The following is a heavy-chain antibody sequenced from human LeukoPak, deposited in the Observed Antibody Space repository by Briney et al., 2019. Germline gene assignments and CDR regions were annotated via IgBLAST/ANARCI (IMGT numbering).Heavy chain of an antibody. CDR3: AKDAYDYVWGSYRFGTSFDY. V-gene: IGHV3-66*02. Sequence: GGSPRLSCAASGVTVSSNYMSWVRQAPGKGLEWVSVIYSGGSTYYADSLKGRFTISRDNSKNTLYLQMNSLRAVDTAVYYCAKDAYDYVWGSYRFGTSFDYWGQGTLVTVSS. D-gene: IGHD3-16*02. J-gene: IGHJ4*02. CDR1: GVTVSSNY. CDR2: IYSGGST.